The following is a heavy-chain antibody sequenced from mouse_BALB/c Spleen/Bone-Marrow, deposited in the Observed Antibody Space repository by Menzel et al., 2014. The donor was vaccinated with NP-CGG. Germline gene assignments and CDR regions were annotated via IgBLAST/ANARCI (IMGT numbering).Heavy chain of an antibody. CDR2: IDPANGNT. Sequence: EVQLQQFGAELVKPGASVKLSCTASGFNIKDTYMHWVKQRPEQGLEWIGKIDPANGNTKYDPKFQGKATITADTSSNTAYLQLSSLTSEVSAVYYCARFPFPYWGQGTLVTVSA. V-gene: IGHV14-3*02. J-gene: IGHJ3*01. CDR3: ARFPFPY. CDR1: GFNIKDTY.